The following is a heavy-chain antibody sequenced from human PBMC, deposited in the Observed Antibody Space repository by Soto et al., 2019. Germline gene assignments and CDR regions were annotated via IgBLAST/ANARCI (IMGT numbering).Heavy chain of an antibody. J-gene: IGHJ6*02. CDR1: GYTFTSYA. Sequence: ASVKVSCKASGYTFTSYAMHCVRQAPGQMLEWMGWINAGNGNTKYSQKFQGRVTITRDTSASTAYMELSSLRSEDTAVYYCAGDLLNIVVVPAAVLMGYYYYGMDVWGQGTTVTVSS. CDR3: AGDLLNIVVVPAAVLMGYYYYGMDV. V-gene: IGHV1-3*01. D-gene: IGHD2-2*01. CDR2: INAGNGNT.